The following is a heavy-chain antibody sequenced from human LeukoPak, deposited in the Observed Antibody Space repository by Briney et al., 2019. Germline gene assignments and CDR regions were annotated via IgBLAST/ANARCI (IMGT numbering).Heavy chain of an antibody. J-gene: IGHJ4*02. D-gene: IGHD6-13*01. CDR3: ARDSSSTWYADY. CDR1: GFTFSSYG. V-gene: IGHV3-33*01. CDR2: IWYDGSNK. Sequence: PGGSLRLSCAASGFTFSSYGMHWVRQAPGKGLEWAALIWYDGSNKYYADSVKGRFTISRDNSNNTLYLQMNSLRAEDTAVYYCARDSSSTWYADYWGQGTLVTVSS.